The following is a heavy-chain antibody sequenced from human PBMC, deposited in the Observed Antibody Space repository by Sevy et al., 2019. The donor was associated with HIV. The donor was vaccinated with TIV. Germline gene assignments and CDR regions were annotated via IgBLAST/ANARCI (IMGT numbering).Heavy chain of an antibody. CDR2: IKQDGSEK. D-gene: IGHD3-9*01. CDR1: GFTFSSYW. Sequence: GGSLRLSCAASGFTFSSYWMSWVRQAPGKGLEWVANIKQDGSEKYYVDSVKGRFTISRDNAKNSLYLQRNSLRAEDTAVYYCARRYYDILTGLGAFDIWGQGTMVTVSS. CDR3: ARRYYDILTGLGAFDI. J-gene: IGHJ3*02. V-gene: IGHV3-7*01.